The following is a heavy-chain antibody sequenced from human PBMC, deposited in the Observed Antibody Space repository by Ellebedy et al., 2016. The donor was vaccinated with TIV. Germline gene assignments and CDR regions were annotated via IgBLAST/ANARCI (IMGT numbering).Heavy chain of an antibody. J-gene: IGHJ5*02. Sequence: ASVKVSCXASGYTFSSYGITWVRQVPGQGLEWVAWISLYNGNRKYGQKFQGRVSMTTDRSSYIVYMELRSLRSDDTAVYYCARDECSGSNCYANWFDPWGQGTLVTVSS. CDR3: ARDECSGSNCYANWFDP. D-gene: IGHD2-15*01. V-gene: IGHV1-18*01. CDR1: GYTFSSYG. CDR2: ISLYNGNR.